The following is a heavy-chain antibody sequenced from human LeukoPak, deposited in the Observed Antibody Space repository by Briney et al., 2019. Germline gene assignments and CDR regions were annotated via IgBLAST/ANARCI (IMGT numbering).Heavy chain of an antibody. V-gene: IGHV3-23*01. CDR3: AKGDGYDYVWGSYRPYFDY. CDR2: ISGGGGST. Sequence: GGSLRLSCAASGFTFSSYAMSWVRQAPGKGLEWVSAISGGGGSTYYADSVKGRFTISRDNSKNTLYLQMNSLRAEDTAVYYCAKGDGYDYVWGSYRPYFDYWGQGTLVTVSS. CDR1: GFTFSSYA. D-gene: IGHD3-16*02. J-gene: IGHJ4*02.